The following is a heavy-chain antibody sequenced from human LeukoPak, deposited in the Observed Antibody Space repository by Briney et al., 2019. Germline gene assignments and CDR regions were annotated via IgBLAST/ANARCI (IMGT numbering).Heavy chain of an antibody. J-gene: IGHJ4*02. D-gene: IGHD5-18*01. CDR1: GLTFSSCG. Sequence: GGSLRLSCAASGLTFSSCGMHWVRQAPGKGLEWVAVIWYDGSNKYYADSVKGRFTISRDNSKNTLYLQMNSLRAEDTAVYYCARDSGYSYGYGWGYFDYWGQGTLVTVSS. CDR2: IWYDGSNK. V-gene: IGHV3-33*01. CDR3: ARDSGYSYGYGWGYFDY.